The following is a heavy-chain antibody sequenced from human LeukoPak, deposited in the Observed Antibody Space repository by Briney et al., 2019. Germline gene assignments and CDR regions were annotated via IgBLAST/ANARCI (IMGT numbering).Heavy chain of an antibody. J-gene: IGHJ5*02. CDR3: ARGAFGPTNWFDP. Sequence: ASVKVSCKASGGTFSSYAISWVRQAPGQGLEWMGRIIPIFGTANYAQKFQGRVTITTDESTSTAYMELSSLRSEGTAVYYCARGAFGPTNWFDPWGQGTLVTVSS. V-gene: IGHV1-69*05. CDR2: IIPIFGTA. D-gene: IGHD1-26*01. CDR1: GGTFSSYA.